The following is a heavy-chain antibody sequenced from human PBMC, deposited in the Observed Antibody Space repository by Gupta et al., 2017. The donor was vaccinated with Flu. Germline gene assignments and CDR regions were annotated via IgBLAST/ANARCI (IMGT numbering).Heavy chain of an antibody. V-gene: IGHV3-23*01. J-gene: IGHJ4*02. CDR3: TPSTPGSVTY. D-gene: IGHD4-4*01. Sequence: MSWVRQAPGEGLEWVAASSASGISTYYADSVKGRFTISRDSSKNTLFLQLNSLRAEDTAVYYCTPSTPGSVTYWGQGTLVTVSS. CDR2: SSASGIST.